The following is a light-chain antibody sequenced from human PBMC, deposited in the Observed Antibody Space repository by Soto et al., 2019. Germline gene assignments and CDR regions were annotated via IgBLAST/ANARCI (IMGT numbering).Light chain of an antibody. CDR2: GVS. CDR3: CSYVDTDTWV. CDR1: NSDVGGYNY. Sequence: QSVLTQPRSVSGSPGLSVTISCTGTNSDVGGYNYVSWYQQYPGKAPKLMISGVSERPSGVPDRFSGSKSGNTASLTISGLQAEDEADYYCCSYVDTDTWVFGGGTKLTVL. V-gene: IGLV2-11*01. J-gene: IGLJ3*02.